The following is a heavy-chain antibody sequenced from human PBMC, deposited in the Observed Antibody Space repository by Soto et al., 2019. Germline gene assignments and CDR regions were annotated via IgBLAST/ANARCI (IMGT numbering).Heavy chain of an antibody. Sequence: GGSLRLSCAASGFTFNNAWMNWVRQAPGKGLEWVARIKRDTDGGTTDYAAPVKGRFTISRDDSKNTLYLQMNSLKTEETAVYYCTRSGSYGHFDSWGQGALVTVSS. V-gene: IGHV3-15*07. CDR3: TRSGSYGHFDS. J-gene: IGHJ4*02. CDR2: IKRDTDGGTT. D-gene: IGHD6-19*01. CDR1: GFTFNNAW.